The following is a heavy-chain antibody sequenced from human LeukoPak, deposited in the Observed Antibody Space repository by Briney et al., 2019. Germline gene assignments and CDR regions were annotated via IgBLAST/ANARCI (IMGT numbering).Heavy chain of an antibody. CDR1: GGSISSYY. Sequence: SETLSLTCTVSGGSISSYYWSWIRQPPGKGLEWIGYIYYRGSTNYNPSLKSRVTISVDTSKNQFSLKLSSVAAADTAVYYCARLTLIVGVTNGYWGQGTLVTVSS. D-gene: IGHD1-26*01. CDR3: ARLTLIVGVTNGY. CDR2: IYYRGST. V-gene: IGHV4-59*01. J-gene: IGHJ4*02.